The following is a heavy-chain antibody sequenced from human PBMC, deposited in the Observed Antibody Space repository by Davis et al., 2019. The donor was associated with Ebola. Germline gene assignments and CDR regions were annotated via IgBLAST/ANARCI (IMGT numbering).Heavy chain of an antibody. D-gene: IGHD3-3*01. Sequence: ASVKVSCKASGGTFSSYAISWVRQAPGQGLEWMGWISAYNGNTNYAQKLQGRVTMTTDTSTSTAYMELRSLRSDDTAVYYCARGGIPLEWLFSSSMDVWGQGTTVTVSS. J-gene: IGHJ6*02. V-gene: IGHV1-18*01. CDR2: ISAYNGNT. CDR3: ARGGIPLEWLFSSSMDV. CDR1: GGTFSSYA.